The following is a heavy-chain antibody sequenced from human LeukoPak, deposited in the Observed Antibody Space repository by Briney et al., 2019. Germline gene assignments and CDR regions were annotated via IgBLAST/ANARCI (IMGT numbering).Heavy chain of an antibody. V-gene: IGHV4-34*01. CDR1: GGSFSGYY. D-gene: IGHD3-3*01. CDR3: AYFWSGYERAYYYMDV. J-gene: IGHJ6*03. CDR2: INHSGST. Sequence: SETLSLTCAVYGGSFSGYYWSWIRQPPGKGLEWIGEINHSGSTNYNPSLKSRVTISVDTSKNQFSLKLSSVTAADTAVYYCAYFWSGYERAYYYMDVWGKGTTVTVSS.